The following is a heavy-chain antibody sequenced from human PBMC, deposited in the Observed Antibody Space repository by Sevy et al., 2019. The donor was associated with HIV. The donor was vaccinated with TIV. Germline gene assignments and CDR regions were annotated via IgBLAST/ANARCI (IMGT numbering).Heavy chain of an antibody. CDR2: ISSSSSYI. V-gene: IGHV3-21*01. J-gene: IGHJ4*02. D-gene: IGHD5-12*01. Sequence: GGSLRLSCAASGFTFSSYSMNWVRQAPGKGLEWVSSISSSSSYIYYADSVKGRFTISRDNAKNSLYLQMNSLRAEDTAVYYCARDVYSGYDSPSDYWGQGTLVTVSS. CDR3: ARDVYSGYDSPSDY. CDR1: GFTFSSYS.